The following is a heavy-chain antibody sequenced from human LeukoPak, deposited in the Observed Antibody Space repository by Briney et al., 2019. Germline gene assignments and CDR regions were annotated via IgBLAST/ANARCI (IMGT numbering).Heavy chain of an antibody. CDR1: GFTFSSYS. J-gene: IGHJ4*02. D-gene: IGHD1-26*01. V-gene: IGHV3-21*01. CDR2: ISGNSIYI. CDR3: AGGSGSSRYEFGY. Sequence: GGSLRLSCAASGFTFSSYSMNWVRQAPGKGLEWVSSISGNSIYIYYADSVQGRFTISRDNAENALYLQMNSLRAEDTAVYYCAGGSGSSRYEFGYWGQGTLVTVS.